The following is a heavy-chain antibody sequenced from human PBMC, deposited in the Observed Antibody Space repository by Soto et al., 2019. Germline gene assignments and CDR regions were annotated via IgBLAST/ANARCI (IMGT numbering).Heavy chain of an antibody. CDR2: FDPEDGET. Sequence: ASVKVSCKVSGYTLTELSMHWVRQAPGKRLEWMGGFDPEDGETIYAQKFQGRVTMTEDTSTDTAYMELSSLRSEDTAVYYCATERYDILTGYYKGVYYYGMDVWGQGTTVTVSS. D-gene: IGHD3-9*01. J-gene: IGHJ6*02. CDR3: ATERYDILTGYYKGVYYYGMDV. V-gene: IGHV1-24*01. CDR1: GYTLTELS.